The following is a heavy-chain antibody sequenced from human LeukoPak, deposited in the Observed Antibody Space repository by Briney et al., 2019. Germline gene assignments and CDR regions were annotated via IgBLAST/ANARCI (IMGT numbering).Heavy chain of an antibody. Sequence: GGSLRLSCAASGFTFSTYAMSWVRQAPGRGLEWVSVISGSGGSTYYADSVKGRFTISRDNSKNTLYLQMNSLRAEDTAVYYCARVPPQWLPNRDAFDIWGQGTMVTVSS. J-gene: IGHJ3*02. CDR3: ARVPPQWLPNRDAFDI. CDR1: GFTFSTYA. CDR2: ISGSGGST. D-gene: IGHD6-19*01. V-gene: IGHV3-23*01.